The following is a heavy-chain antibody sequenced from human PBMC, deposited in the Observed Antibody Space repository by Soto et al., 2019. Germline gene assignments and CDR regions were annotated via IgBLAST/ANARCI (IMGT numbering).Heavy chain of an antibody. CDR1: GFTFSSYA. CDR3: AKALGYTYGQEY. D-gene: IGHD5-18*01. J-gene: IGHJ4*02. CDR2: IGGSGGVT. Sequence: EGSLRLSCAASGFTFSSYAMSWVRQAPGKGLEWVSAIGGSGGVTYYADSVKGRFTISRDNSKNTLYLQMNSLRAEDTAVYYCAKALGYTYGQEYWGQGTLVTVFS. V-gene: IGHV3-23*01.